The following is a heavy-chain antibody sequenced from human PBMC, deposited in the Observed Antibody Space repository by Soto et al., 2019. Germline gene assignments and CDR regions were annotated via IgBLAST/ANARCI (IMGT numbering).Heavy chain of an antibody. CDR3: ARDGDYDILTGYYKNYCGMDV. J-gene: IGHJ6*02. Sequence: QVQLVQSGAEVKKPGASVKVSCKASGYTFTSYYMHWVRQAPGQGLEWMGIINPSGGSTSYAQKFQGRVSMTRDTSTSTVYRELSSLRSEDTAVYYCARDGDYDILTGYYKNYCGMDVWGQGTTVTVSS. CDR1: GYTFTSYY. V-gene: IGHV1-46*01. CDR2: INPSGGST. D-gene: IGHD3-9*01.